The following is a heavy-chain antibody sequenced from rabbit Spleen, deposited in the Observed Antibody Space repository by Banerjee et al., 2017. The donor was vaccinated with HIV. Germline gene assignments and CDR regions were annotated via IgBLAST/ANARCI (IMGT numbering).Heavy chain of an antibody. CDR3: ARATLSDVINL. CDR2: IYSTSNNRI. Sequence: QEHLEESGGDLVKPEGSLTLTCTASGFSFSSSYRICWVRQAPGKGLEWIACIYSTSNNRIWYANWAKGRFTISKTSSTTVTLQMTSLTAADTATYFCARATLSDVINLWGQGTLVTVS. CDR1: GFSFSSSYR. D-gene: IGHD1-1*01. J-gene: IGHJ4*01. V-gene: IGHV1S45*01.